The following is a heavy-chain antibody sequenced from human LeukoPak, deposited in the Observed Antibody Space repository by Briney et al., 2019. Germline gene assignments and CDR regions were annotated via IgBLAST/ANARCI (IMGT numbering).Heavy chain of an antibody. Sequence: GASVKVSCKASGYTFTGYYMHWVRQAPGQGLEWMGRINPNSGGTNYAQKFQGRVTMTRDTSISTAYMELSRLRSDDTAVYYCARGYCSSTSCAFDAFDIWGQGTMVTVSS. CDR2: INPNSGGT. D-gene: IGHD2-2*01. V-gene: IGHV1-2*06. CDR3: ARGYCSSTSCAFDAFDI. CDR1: GYTFTGYY. J-gene: IGHJ3*02.